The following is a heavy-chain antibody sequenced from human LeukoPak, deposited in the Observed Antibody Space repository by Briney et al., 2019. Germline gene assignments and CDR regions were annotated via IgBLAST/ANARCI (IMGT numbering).Heavy chain of an antibody. D-gene: IGHD5-24*01. CDR1: GGSISSYY. CDR3: ARPRDGYNWDFDY. CDR2: IHYSGNT. V-gene: IGHV4-59*01. Sequence: SETLSLTCTVSGGSISSYYWSWIRQPPGKGLEWIGYIHYSGNTNYNPSLKSRVIISVDMSKSQFSLRLSSVTAADTAVYYCARPRDGYNWDFDYWGQGTLVTVSS. J-gene: IGHJ4*02.